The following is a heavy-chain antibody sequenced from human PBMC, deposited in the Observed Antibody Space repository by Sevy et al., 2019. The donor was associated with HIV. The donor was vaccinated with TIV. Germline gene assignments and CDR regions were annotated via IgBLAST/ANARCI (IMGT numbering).Heavy chain of an antibody. D-gene: IGHD6-19*01. V-gene: IGHV3-72*01. CDR1: EFPSVANK. J-gene: IGHJ4*02. CDR3: ARVTAVADLYFDY. Sequence: GGPWRSSVAPPEFPSVANKMDWARRAPGKGREWVGRFRNKPNIYTTEYAASGKGRLNISRDDSKNSLYLQMNSLKTEDTAVYYCARVTAVADLYFDYWGQGTLVTVSS. CDR2: FRNKPNIYTT.